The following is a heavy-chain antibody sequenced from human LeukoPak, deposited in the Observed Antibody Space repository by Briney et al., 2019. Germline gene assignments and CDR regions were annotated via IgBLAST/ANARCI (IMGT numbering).Heavy chain of an antibody. Sequence: GASVKVSCKASGGTFSSYAISWVRQAPGQGLEWMGRIIPILGTANYTQKFQGRVTITADKSTSTAYMELSSLRSEDTAVYYCARDRNRCSGGSCYSVLYYYYYGMDVWGQGTTVTVSS. CDR2: IIPILGTA. J-gene: IGHJ6*02. CDR3: ARDRNRCSGGSCYSVLYYYYYGMDV. V-gene: IGHV1-69*04. D-gene: IGHD2-15*01. CDR1: GGTFSSYA.